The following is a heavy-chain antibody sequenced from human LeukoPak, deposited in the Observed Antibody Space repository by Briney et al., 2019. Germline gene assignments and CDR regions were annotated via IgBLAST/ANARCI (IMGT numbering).Heavy chain of an antibody. CDR2: IYYSGST. D-gene: IGHD2-2*01. CDR3: ARDLSLGMPGGFDF. V-gene: IGHV4-39*02. J-gene: IGHJ4*02. Sequence: SETLSLTCTVSGGSISSSSYYWGWIRQPPGKGLEWIGSIYYSGSTYYNPSLKSRVTISVDTSKSQFSLKLSSVTAADTAVYYCARDLSLGMPGGFDFWGQGILVTVSS. CDR1: GGSISSSSYY.